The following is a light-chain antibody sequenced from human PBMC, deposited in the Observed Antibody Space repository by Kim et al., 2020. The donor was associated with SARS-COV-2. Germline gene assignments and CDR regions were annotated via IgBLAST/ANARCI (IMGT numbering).Light chain of an antibody. CDR3: QHYGTSPRVT. J-gene: IGKJ2*01. CDR2: GAS. Sequence: SPGERATLPCKTRQDTDNHFLAWYPPHPGQAPRLLIYGASKRATGVPDRFSGRGSGTDFTLTITGLETEDFAVYYCQHYGTSPRVTFGQGTDLEI. CDR1: QDTDNHF. V-gene: IGKV3-20*01.